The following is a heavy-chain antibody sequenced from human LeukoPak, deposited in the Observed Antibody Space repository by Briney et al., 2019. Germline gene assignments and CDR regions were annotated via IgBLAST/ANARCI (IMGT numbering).Heavy chain of an antibody. CDR1: GFTFSSYE. Sequence: TGGSPRLSCAASGFTFSSYEMNRIRQAPGKGLEWISYISNSGSTKYYADSVKVRCTISRDNAKNTLYLQMNSLRAEDTAVYYCARDGYSYGSLSPFQHWGQGTLVTVSS. D-gene: IGHD5-18*01. CDR3: ARDGYSYGSLSPFQH. V-gene: IGHV3-48*03. J-gene: IGHJ1*01. CDR2: ISNSGSTK.